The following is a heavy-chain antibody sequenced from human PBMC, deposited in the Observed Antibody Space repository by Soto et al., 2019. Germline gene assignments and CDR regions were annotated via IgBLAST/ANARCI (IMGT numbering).Heavy chain of an antibody. D-gene: IGHD5-12*01. CDR1: GGSISSGGYS. Sequence: QLQLQESGSGLVKPSQTLSLTCAVSGGSISSGGYSWSWIRQPPGRGLEWIGYIYHSGSTYYNPSLKSRVTISVDRSKNQFSLKLSSVTAADTAVYYCARANVEMATINAFDIWGQGTMVTVSS. V-gene: IGHV4-30-2*01. CDR2: IYHSGST. CDR3: ARANVEMATINAFDI. J-gene: IGHJ3*02.